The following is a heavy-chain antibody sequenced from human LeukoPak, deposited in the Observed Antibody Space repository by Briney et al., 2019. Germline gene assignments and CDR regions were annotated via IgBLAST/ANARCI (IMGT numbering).Heavy chain of an antibody. J-gene: IGHJ4*02. V-gene: IGHV1-8*01. D-gene: IGHD3-22*01. Sequence: ASVEVSCKASGYTFTSYDINWVRQATGQGLEWMGWMNPNSGNTGYAQKFQGRVTMTRNTSISTAYMELSSLRSEDTAVYYCARARRRGTMIVVVRLDYWGQGTLVTVSS. CDR2: MNPNSGNT. CDR3: ARARRRGTMIVVVRLDY. CDR1: GYTFTSYD.